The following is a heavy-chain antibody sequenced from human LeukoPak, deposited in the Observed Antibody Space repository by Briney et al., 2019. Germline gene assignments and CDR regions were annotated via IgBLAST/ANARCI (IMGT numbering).Heavy chain of an antibody. J-gene: IGHJ4*02. V-gene: IGHV1-2*06. CDR1: GYTFTGYY. D-gene: IGHD3-10*01. CDR2: INPNSGGT. Sequence: VSVKVSCKASGYTFTGYYMHWVRQAPGQGLEWMGRINPNSGGTNYAQKFQGRVTMTRDTSISTAYMELSRLRSDDTAVYYCARGKLWFGEPHFDYWGQGTLVTVSS. CDR3: ARGKLWFGEPHFDY.